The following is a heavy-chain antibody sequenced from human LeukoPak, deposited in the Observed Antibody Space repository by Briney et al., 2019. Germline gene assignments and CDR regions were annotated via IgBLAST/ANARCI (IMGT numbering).Heavy chain of an antibody. J-gene: IGHJ5*02. CDR2: IYSSGST. CDR3: AKYVSTGWFDP. D-gene: IGHD5/OR15-5a*01. Sequence: SETLSLTCTVSGGSLSSYYWSWIRQPPGKGLEWIGYIYSSGSTTYNPSLKSRVTISVDTSKNQFSLKLSSVTAADTAVYYCAKYVSTGWFDPWGKGTLVTVSS. CDR1: GGSLSSYY. V-gene: IGHV4-59*08.